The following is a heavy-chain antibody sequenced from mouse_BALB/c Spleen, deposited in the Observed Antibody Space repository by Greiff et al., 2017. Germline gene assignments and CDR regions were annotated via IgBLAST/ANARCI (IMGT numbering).Heavy chain of an antibody. CDR1: GFNIKDTY. V-gene: IGHV14-3*02. D-gene: IGHD1-1*01. Sequence: EVQLQQSGAELVKPGASVKLSCTASGFNIKDTYMHWVKQRPEQGLEWIGRIDPANGNTKYDPKFQGKATITADTSSNTAYLQLSSLTSEDTAVYYCAGSSYDYAMDYWGQGTSVTVSS. CDR2: IDPANGNT. CDR3: AGSSYDYAMDY. J-gene: IGHJ4*01.